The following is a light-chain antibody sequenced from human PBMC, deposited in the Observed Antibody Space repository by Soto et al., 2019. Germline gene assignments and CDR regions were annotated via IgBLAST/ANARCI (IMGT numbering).Light chain of an antibody. V-gene: IGKV1-5*01. J-gene: IGKJ2*01. CDR3: QQYNSYSET. CDR2: DAS. Sequence: DIQMTQSPSTLSVSVGDRVTITCRASQSISSWLAWYQQKPGKAPKLLIYDASSLESGVPSRFSGSGSGTEFTLTISSLQPDDFATYYCQQYNSYSETFGQGTKLEIK. CDR1: QSISSW.